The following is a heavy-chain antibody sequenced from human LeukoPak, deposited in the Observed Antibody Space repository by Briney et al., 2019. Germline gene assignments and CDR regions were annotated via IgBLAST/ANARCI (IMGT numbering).Heavy chain of an antibody. D-gene: IGHD3-22*01. V-gene: IGHV3-33*06. J-gene: IGHJ4*02. CDR3: AKVTDSSGYFPSDY. CDR2: IWYDGSNK. CDR1: GFTFSRHA. Sequence: GGSLRLSCAASGFTFSRHAMLWLRQAPGKGLEWVADIWYDGSNKYYADSVKGRSTISRDNSNNTLYLQLNSLRADDTAVYYCAKVTDSSGYFPSDYWGQGTLVTVSS.